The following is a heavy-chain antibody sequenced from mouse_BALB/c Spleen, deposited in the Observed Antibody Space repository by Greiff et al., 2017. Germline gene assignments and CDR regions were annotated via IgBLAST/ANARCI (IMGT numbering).Heavy chain of an antibody. J-gene: IGHJ2*01. CDR2: IRNKANGYTT. CDR1: GFTFTDYY. Sequence: DVKLVESGGGLVQPGGSLRLSCATSGFTFTDYYMSWVRQPPGKALEWLGFIRNKANGYTTEYSASVKGPFTISRNNSQSFLYLQMHTLRAEDSATYYCARVPTGRGLDYWGQGTTLTVSS. D-gene: IGHD4-1*02. V-gene: IGHV7-3*02. CDR3: ARVPTGRGLDY.